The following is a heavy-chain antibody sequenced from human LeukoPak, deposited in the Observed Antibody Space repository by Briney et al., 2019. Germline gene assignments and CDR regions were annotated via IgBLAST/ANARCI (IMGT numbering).Heavy chain of an antibody. Sequence: GGSLRLSCVASGFTFSSYGIHWVRQAPGKGLEWVAVIWYDGSKKYYADSVKGRFTISRDNSKNTLYLQMYSLRDEDTAVYYCAKALLRSDRAYYFDYWGRGTLVTVSS. V-gene: IGHV3-33*06. D-gene: IGHD4-17*01. CDR1: GFTFSSYG. CDR2: IWYDGSKK. J-gene: IGHJ4*02. CDR3: AKALLRSDRAYYFDY.